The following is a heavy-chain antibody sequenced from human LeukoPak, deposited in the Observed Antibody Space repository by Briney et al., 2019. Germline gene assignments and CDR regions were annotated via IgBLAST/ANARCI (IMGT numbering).Heavy chain of an antibody. Sequence: NPGGSLRLSCAASGFTFSSYSMNWVRQAPGKGLEWVSSTSSSSSYIYYADSVKGRFTISRDNAKNSLYLQMNSLRAEDTAVYYCARDSHDYGDYVSFDYWGQGTLVTVSS. CDR3: ARDSHDYGDYVSFDY. J-gene: IGHJ4*02. V-gene: IGHV3-21*01. CDR2: TSSSSSYI. D-gene: IGHD4-17*01. CDR1: GFTFSSYS.